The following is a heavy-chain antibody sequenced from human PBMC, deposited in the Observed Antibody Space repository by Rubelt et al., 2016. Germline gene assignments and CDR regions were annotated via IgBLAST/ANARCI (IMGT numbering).Heavy chain of an antibody. J-gene: IGHJ4*02. CDR3: AGLGYRSDVCFGD. Sequence: QLQLHESGPGLVKPSETLSLTCTVSSGSISSSSYYWGWIRQPPGKGLEWIGSIFYSGNTYYNPSLKSRVTISLDTSKKQFSLRVILVSAADTAVDYCAGLGYRSDVCFGDWGQGTLVSVSS. CDR1: SGSISSSSYY. CDR2: IFYSGNT. D-gene: IGHD2-15*01. V-gene: IGHV4-39*01.